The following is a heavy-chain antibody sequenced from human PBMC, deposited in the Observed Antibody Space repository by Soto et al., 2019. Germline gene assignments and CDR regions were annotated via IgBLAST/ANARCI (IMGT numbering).Heavy chain of an antibody. CDR2: ISSRNSTI. CDR1: GFTFISYS. CDR3: ASIRGVIMVDYGLDV. J-gene: IGHJ6*02. V-gene: IGHV3-48*01. D-gene: IGHD3-10*01. Sequence: PGGAVRRTCVDLGFTFISYSMNWVRQAPGKGLDWISYISSRNSTIYYADSVKGRFTISRDNAKNSLYLEMNSLRAEDTAVYYCASIRGVIMVDYGLDVWGQGTTVTVSS.